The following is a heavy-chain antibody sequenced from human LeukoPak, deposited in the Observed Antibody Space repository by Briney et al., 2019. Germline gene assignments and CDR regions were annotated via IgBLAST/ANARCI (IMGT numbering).Heavy chain of an antibody. V-gene: IGHV3-30*02. D-gene: IGHD1-1*01. J-gene: IGHJ4*02. CDR1: GFTFSGQG. CDR2: LGDDGSKK. Sequence: GGSLRLSCAASGFTFSGQGMHWVRQAPGKGLEWVTFLGDDGSKKYYADSVKGRFTVSRDTSKNTLYLQMNSLRPEDTAVYYCAKDGRTGYPFDSWGQGTLVTVSS. CDR3: AKDGRTGYPFDS.